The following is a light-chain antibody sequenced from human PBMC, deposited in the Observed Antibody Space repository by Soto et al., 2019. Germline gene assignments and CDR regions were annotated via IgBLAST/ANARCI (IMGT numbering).Light chain of an antibody. CDR2: WAS. Sequence: DIVMTQSPDSLAVSLGERATINCKSSQSILYSSNNKNYLAWYQQKPGQPPKLLIYWASTRESGVPDRFSGSESGTDFTLNIRSLQAEDVAVYYCQQYYTTPRTFGQGTKVGIK. CDR3: QQYYTTPRT. J-gene: IGKJ1*01. V-gene: IGKV4-1*01. CDR1: QSILYSSNNKNY.